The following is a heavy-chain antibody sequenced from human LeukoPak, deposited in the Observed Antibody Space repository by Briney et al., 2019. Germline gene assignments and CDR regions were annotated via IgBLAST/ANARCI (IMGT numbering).Heavy chain of an antibody. Sequence: GGFLRLSCAASGFTFDDYGMSWVRQAPGKGLEWVSGINWNGRSTGYADSVKGRFTISRDNAKNSLYLQMNSLRAEDTALYYCARVVTTGPNWFDPWGQGTLVTVSS. CDR3: ARVVTTGPNWFDP. D-gene: IGHD4-23*01. V-gene: IGHV3-20*04. CDR2: INWNGRST. CDR1: GFTFDDYG. J-gene: IGHJ5*02.